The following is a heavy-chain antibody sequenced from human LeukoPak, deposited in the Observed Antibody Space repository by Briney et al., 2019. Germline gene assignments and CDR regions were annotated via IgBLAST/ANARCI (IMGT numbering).Heavy chain of an antibody. J-gene: IGHJ5*02. Sequence: SETLSLTRTVSGGSISSYYWSWIRQPPGKGLEWIGYIYYSGSTNYNPSLKSRVTISVDTSKNQFSLKLSSVTAADTAVYYCARESAWFDPWGQGTLVTVSS. CDR2: IYYSGST. CDR3: ARESAWFDP. CDR1: GGSISSYY. V-gene: IGHV4-59*01.